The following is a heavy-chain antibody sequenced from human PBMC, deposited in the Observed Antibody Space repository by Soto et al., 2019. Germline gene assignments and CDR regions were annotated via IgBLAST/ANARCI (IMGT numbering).Heavy chain of an antibody. V-gene: IGHV4-34*01. CDR3: ARVRGWYPLDY. Sequence: QVQLQQWGAGLLKPSETLSLTCAVYGGSFSGYYWSWIRQPPGKGLEWIGEINHSGSTNYNPSLKSRVTISVDTSKTQFSLKLSSVTAADTAVYYCARVRGWYPLDYWGQGTLVTVSS. J-gene: IGHJ4*02. D-gene: IGHD6-19*01. CDR1: GGSFSGYY. CDR2: INHSGST.